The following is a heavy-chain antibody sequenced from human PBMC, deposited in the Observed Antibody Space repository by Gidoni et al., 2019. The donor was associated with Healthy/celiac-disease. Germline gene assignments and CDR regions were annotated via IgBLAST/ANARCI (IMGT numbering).Heavy chain of an antibody. V-gene: IGHV3-23*01. CDR2: ISGSGGST. D-gene: IGHD6-6*01. CDR3: AKDRDSSSSNWFDP. J-gene: IGHJ5*02. Sequence: SWVRQAPGKGLEWVSAISGSGGSTYYADSVKSRFTISRDNSKNTLYLQMNSLIAEATAVYYCAKDRDSSSSNWFDPWGQGTLVTVSS.